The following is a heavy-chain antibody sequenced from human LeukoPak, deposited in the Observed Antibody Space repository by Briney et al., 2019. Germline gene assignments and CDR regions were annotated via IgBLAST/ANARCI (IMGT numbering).Heavy chain of an antibody. CDR3: ARRGRGYCSSTSCFFDP. CDR1: GYSFTSYW. D-gene: IGHD2-2*01. J-gene: IGHJ5*02. V-gene: IGHV5-51*01. Sequence: GESLQISCQGSGYSFTSYWIGWVRQMPGKGLEWMGIIYPGDSDTRYSPSFQGQVTISADKSISTAYLQWSSLKASDTAMYYCARRGRGYCSSTSCFFDPWGQGTLVTVSS. CDR2: IYPGDSDT.